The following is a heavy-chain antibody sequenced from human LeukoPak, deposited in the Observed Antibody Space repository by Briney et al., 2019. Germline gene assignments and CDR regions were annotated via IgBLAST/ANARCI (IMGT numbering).Heavy chain of an antibody. CDR3: AKVRRDGYNYYFDY. V-gene: IGHV3-23*01. CDR1: GFTFSSYG. Sequence: GGSLRFSCAASGFTFSSYGMSWVRQAPGKGLEWVSAISGSGGSTYYADSVKGRFTISRDNSKNTLYLQMNSLRAEDTAVYYCAKVRRDGYNYYFDYWGQGTLVTVSS. CDR2: ISGSGGST. J-gene: IGHJ4*02. D-gene: IGHD5-24*01.